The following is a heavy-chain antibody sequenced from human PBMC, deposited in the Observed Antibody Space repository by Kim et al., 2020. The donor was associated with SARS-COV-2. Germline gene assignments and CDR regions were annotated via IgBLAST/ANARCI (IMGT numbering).Heavy chain of an antibody. Sequence: GGSLRLSCAASGFTFSSYAMHWVRQAPGKGLEWVAVISYDGSNKYYADSVKGRFTISRDNSKNTLYLQMNSLRAEDTAVYYCAREARADILTGYYSYYYYYGMDVWGQGTTVTVSS. CDR1: GFTFSSYA. J-gene: IGHJ6*02. D-gene: IGHD3-9*01. CDR3: AREARADILTGYYSYYYYYGMDV. V-gene: IGHV3-30-3*01. CDR2: ISYDGSNK.